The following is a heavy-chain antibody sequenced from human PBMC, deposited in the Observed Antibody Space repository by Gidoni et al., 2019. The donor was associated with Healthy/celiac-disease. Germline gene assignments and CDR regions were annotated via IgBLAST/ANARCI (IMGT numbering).Heavy chain of an antibody. V-gene: IGHV1-69*06. CDR3: ARGVAVAIRFYYGMDV. CDR1: GGTFSSYA. D-gene: IGHD6-19*01. Sequence: QVQLVQSGAEVKKPGSSVKFSCTASGGTFSSYAISWVRQDPGQGLEWMGGIIPTFGTANYAQKCQGRVTITADKSTSTAYMELGSLRSEDTAVYYCARGVAVAIRFYYGMDVWGKGTTVTVSS. CDR2: IIPTFGTA. J-gene: IGHJ6*04.